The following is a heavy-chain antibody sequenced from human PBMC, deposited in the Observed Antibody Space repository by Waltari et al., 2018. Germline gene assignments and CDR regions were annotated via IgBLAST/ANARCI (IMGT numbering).Heavy chain of an antibody. V-gene: IGHV4-39*07. CDR1: GGAIRSSSSY. CDR2: IYYSGRT. D-gene: IGHD3-3*01. Sequence: QLQLQESGPGLVKPSETLSLTCTVSGGAIRSSSSYWGWIRPPPGKGLEWIGSIYYSGRTYYNPSLKSRVTISVDTSKNQFSLKLSSVTAADTAVYYCARGYYDFWSGYLPVYYFDYWGQGTLVTVSS. J-gene: IGHJ4*02. CDR3: ARGYYDFWSGYLPVYYFDY.